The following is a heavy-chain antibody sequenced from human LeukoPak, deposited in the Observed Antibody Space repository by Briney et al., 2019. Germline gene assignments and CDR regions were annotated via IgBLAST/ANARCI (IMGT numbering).Heavy chain of an antibody. V-gene: IGHV3-23*01. J-gene: IGHJ4*02. D-gene: IGHD2-21*02. CDR3: AKAPGFTVVTSFDW. CDR2: ISGSGDGT. CDR1: GFTFRIYA. Sequence: PGGSLRLSCEASGFTFRIYAMNWVRQAPGKGLEWVPVISGSGDGTHYADSVKGRFTISRDNSKNTLYLQMNSLRVEDTAVYSCAKAPGFTVVTSFDWWGQGTLVTVSS.